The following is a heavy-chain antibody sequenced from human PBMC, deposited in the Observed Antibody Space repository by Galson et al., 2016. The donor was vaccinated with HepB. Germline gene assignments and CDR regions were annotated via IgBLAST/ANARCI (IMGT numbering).Heavy chain of an antibody. D-gene: IGHD4-11*01. Sequence: SLRLSCAASGFTFDDHDMHWVRQGPGKGLEWVSIINAHGGSGGYVESVQGRFTVSRDNSKNTMFLQMDSVRPEDTAPYFCVKNKGVYSSTSWFFDLWGRGTLVAVSS. J-gene: IGHJ2*01. CDR1: GFTFDDHD. CDR2: INAHGGSG. CDR3: VKNKGVYSSTSWFFDL. V-gene: IGHV3-9*01.